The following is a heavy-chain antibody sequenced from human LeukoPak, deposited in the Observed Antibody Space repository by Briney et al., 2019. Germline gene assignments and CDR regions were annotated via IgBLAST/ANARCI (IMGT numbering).Heavy chain of an antibody. Sequence: PGGSLRLSCAASRFTFSNYAMSWVRQAPGKGLEWVSAISGSGDSTYYADSVKGRFTISRDNSKNTLYLQMNSLRAEDTAVYYCAKIPYSSGWVQNWFDPWGQGTLVTVSS. CDR2: ISGSGDST. CDR1: RFTFSNYA. J-gene: IGHJ5*02. V-gene: IGHV3-23*01. D-gene: IGHD6-19*01. CDR3: AKIPYSSGWVQNWFDP.